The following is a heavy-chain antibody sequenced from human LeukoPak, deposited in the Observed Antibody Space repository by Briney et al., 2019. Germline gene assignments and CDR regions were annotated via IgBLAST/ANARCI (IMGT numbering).Heavy chain of an antibody. V-gene: IGHV1-2*06. CDR3: ARVVGPRIAAAGNWFDP. CDR1: GYTFTGYY. D-gene: IGHD6-13*01. J-gene: IGHJ5*02. Sequence: ASVKVSCKASGYTFTGYYMHWVRQAPGQGLEWMGRINPNSGGTNYAPKFQGRATMTRDTYISTASMRLSRLRSDDTAVYYCARVVGPRIAAAGNWFDPWGQGTLVTVSS. CDR2: INPNSGGT.